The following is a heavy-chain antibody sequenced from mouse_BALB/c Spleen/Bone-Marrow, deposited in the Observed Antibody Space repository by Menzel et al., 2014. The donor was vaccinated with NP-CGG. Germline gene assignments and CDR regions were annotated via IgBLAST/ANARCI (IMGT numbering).Heavy chain of an antibody. CDR1: GYTFTSYW. V-gene: IGHV1S16*01. J-gene: IGHJ2*01. Sequence: VQLQQSGAELVKPGASVKLSCKASGYTFTSYWMHWVKLRPGQGFEWIGEINPSNGGTNYNEKFKRKATLTVDKSSSAESTRLCTVTSEVSVLSNSTLGGFDTWGPDTPLTLSS. CDR2: INPSNGGT. CDR3: TLGGFDT.